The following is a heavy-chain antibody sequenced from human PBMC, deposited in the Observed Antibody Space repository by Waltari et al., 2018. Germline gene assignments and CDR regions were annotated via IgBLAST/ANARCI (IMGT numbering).Heavy chain of an antibody. CDR1: GGSISSGSYY. J-gene: IGHJ4*02. CDR2: IYTSGRT. CDR3: AREGALGYDYVWGIDY. V-gene: IGHV4-61*02. D-gene: IGHD3-16*01. Sequence: QVQLQESGPGLVKPSQTLSLTCTVSGGSISSGSYYWSWIRQPAGKGLEWIGRIYTSGRTTYNPSRNSRVTISVDKSKNQFSLKLSSVTAADTAVYYGAREGALGYDYVWGIDYWGQGTLVTVSS.